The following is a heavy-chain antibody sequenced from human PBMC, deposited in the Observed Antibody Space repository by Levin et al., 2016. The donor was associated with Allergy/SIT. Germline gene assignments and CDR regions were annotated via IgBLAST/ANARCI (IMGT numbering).Heavy chain of an antibody. J-gene: IGHJ6*02. CDR2: IDSDGSST. CDR3: ARDFRRVGGRNLFYNYYGMDV. V-gene: IGHV3-74*01. Sequence: WIRHAPGKGLVWVSRIDSDGSSTRYADSVKGRFTISRDNAKNTLFLQMNSLRAEDTAVYYCARDFRRVGGRNLFYNYYGMDVWGQGTTVTVSS. D-gene: IGHD1-26*01.